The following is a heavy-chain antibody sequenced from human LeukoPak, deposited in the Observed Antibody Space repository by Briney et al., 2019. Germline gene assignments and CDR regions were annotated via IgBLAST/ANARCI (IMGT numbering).Heavy chain of an antibody. Sequence: PGGSLSLSCAASGFTFSSYAMSWVRQAPGKGLEWVSAISGSGGSTYYADSVKGRFTISRDNAKNSLYLQMNSLRAEDTAVYYCAFYDSSGFGYWGQGTLVTVSS. V-gene: IGHV3-23*01. CDR2: ISGSGGST. D-gene: IGHD3-22*01. CDR1: GFTFSSYA. CDR3: AFYDSSGFGY. J-gene: IGHJ4*02.